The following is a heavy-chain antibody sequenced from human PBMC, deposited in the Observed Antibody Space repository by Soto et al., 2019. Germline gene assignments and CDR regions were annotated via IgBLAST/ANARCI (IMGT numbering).Heavy chain of an antibody. CDR2: IYYSGST. D-gene: IGHD2-15*01. Sequence: PSETLSLTCTVSGGSISSSSYYWGWIRQPPGKGLEWIGRIYYSGSTYYNPSLKSRVTISVDTSKNQFSLKLSPVTAADTAVYYCARGYCSGGGCYRYGGQGSQVTGSS. J-gene: IGHJ4*02. V-gene: IGHV4-39*01. CDR3: ARGYCSGGGCYRY. CDR1: GGSISSSSYY.